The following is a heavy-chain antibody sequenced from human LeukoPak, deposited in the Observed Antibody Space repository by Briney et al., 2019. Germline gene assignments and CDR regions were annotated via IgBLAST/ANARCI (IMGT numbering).Heavy chain of an antibody. CDR3: AGTDSVLRFPFRV. D-gene: IGHD3-3*01. V-gene: IGHV4-31*03. CDR2: LYYSGST. J-gene: IGHJ6*02. CDR1: GGSISSGGYY. Sequence: SETLSLTCTVSGGSISSGGYYWSWIRQHPGKGLEWIGYLYYSGSTYCNPSLKSRVTISVDTSKNQFSLKLSSVTAADTAVYYCAGTDSVLRFPFRVWGQGTTVTVSS.